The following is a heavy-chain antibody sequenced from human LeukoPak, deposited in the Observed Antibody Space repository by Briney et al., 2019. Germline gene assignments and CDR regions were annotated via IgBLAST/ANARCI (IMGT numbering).Heavy chain of an antibody. CDR1: GYTFTTYP. CDR2: IIAANGNT. J-gene: IGHJ4*02. V-gene: IGHV1-3*01. Sequence: ASVKVSCKASGYTFTTYPMHWVRQAPGQGLEWMGWIIAANGNTKYSQKFQGRVSFTRDTSASTAYMELSSLRSEDTAIYYCAREWELTMAAPGYWGQGTLVTVSS. D-gene: IGHD1-26*01. CDR3: AREWELTMAAPGY.